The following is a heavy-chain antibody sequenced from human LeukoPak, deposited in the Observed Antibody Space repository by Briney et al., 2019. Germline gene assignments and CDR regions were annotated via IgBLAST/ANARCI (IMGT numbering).Heavy chain of an antibody. V-gene: IGHV3-66*01. CDR2: IYSGGST. J-gene: IGHJ4*02. Sequence: AGSLRLSCSASGFTLSSDYMSWVRQAPGKGPEWLSVIYSGGSTYYADSVKGRFTISRDNSKNTVYLQMNTLRVEDTAVYYCARGGSVPATRSFDYWGQGTLVTVSS. D-gene: IGHD2-21*02. CDR1: GFTLSSDY. CDR3: ARGGSVPATRSFDY.